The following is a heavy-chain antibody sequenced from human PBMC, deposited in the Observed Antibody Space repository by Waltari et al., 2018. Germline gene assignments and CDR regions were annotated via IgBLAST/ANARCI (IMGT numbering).Heavy chain of an antibody. Sequence: QVQLQESGPGLVKPSGTLSLTCADSGDSISSSTWWSWFRKPPGKGLAWIGEIYHSGSTIYNPSLKSRVTISVEKSKNQFSLKLSSVSAVDTAVYYCASRIFGGPFDYWGQGTLVTVSS. D-gene: IGHD3-3*01. CDR3: ASRIFGGPFDY. CDR2: IYHSGST. V-gene: IGHV4-4*02. CDR1: GDSISSSTW. J-gene: IGHJ4*02.